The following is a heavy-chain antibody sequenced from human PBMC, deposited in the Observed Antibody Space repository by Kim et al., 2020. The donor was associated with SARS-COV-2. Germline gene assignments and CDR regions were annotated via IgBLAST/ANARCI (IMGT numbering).Heavy chain of an antibody. CDR3: ARDQVPYDGEYFQH. J-gene: IGHJ1*01. V-gene: IGHV3-33*01. CDR1: GFTFSSYG. CDR2: LWYDGTNK. D-gene: IGHD5-12*01. Sequence: GGSLRLSCAASGFTFSSYGMHWVRQAPGKGLEWVAVLWYDGTNKYYADSVRGRFTISRHNSKNTLFLQMNSLRAEDTAVYYCARDQVPYDGEYFQHWGQGTLVTVSS.